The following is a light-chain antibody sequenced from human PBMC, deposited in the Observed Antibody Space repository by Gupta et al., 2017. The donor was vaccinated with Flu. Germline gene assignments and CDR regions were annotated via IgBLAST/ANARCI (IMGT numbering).Light chain of an antibody. CDR3: QQSYSPSYT. CDR1: ENIINY. Sequence: DIQMSQSPSSLSASIGDRVTISCRASENIINYVNWYQHRPGRAPNLLIYATSNLQGGVPARFSGRGSGTDFTLTISGLPPEDFGIYYCQQSYSPSYTFGQGTTLEIK. CDR2: ATS. J-gene: IGKJ2*01. V-gene: IGKV1-39*01.